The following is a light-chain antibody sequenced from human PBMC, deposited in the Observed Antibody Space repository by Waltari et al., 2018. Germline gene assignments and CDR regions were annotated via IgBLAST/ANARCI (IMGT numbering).Light chain of an antibody. CDR3: SAWDDSLNGYV. J-gene: IGLJ1*01. V-gene: IGLV1-44*01. Sequence: QSVLTQPPSASGTAGQRVNIPCSGSTQNIERNTVNWYQHFPGPAPKLLLYRNNQLPSGVPDLFSASKSGTSASLAISGLQSEDEADYYCSAWDDSLNGYVFGSGTKVTVL. CDR1: TQNIERNT. CDR2: RNN.